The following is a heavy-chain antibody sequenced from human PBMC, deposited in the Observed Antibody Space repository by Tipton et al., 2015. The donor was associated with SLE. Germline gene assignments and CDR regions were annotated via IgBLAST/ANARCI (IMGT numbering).Heavy chain of an antibody. D-gene: IGHD6-13*01. CDR2: IYTSGST. V-gene: IGHV4-61*09. J-gene: IGHJ4*02. CDR3: ARGKSHSSSWPHFDY. CDR1: GGSISSGSYY. Sequence: TLSLTCTVSGGSISSGSYYWSWIRQPAGKGLEWIGHIYTSGSTNYNPSLKSRVTISVDTSKNQFSLKLSSVTAADTAVYYCARGKSHSSSWPHFDYWGQGTLVTVSS.